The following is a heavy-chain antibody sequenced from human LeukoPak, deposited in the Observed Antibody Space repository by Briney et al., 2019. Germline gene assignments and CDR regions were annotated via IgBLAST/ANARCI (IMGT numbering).Heavy chain of an antibody. CDR1: GGSISSSSYY. CDR3: APIAAAGDFDY. D-gene: IGHD6-13*01. Sequence: PSETLSFTCTVSGGSISSSSYYWGWIRQPPGKGLEWIGSIYYSGSTYYNPSLKSRVTISVDTSKNQFSLKLSSVTAADTAVYYCAPIAAAGDFDYWGQGTLVTGSS. J-gene: IGHJ4*02. V-gene: IGHV4-39*01. CDR2: IYYSGST.